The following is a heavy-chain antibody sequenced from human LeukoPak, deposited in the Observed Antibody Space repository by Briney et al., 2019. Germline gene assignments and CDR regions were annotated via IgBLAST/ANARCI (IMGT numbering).Heavy chain of an antibody. D-gene: IGHD6-6*01. V-gene: IGHV4-4*07. Sequence: SETLSLTCTVFGGSISSYYWSWIRQPAGKGLEWIGRVYSSGSTKYNPSLKSRVTMSLDTSKNQFSLKLSSVTAADTAVYYCARDASSSSSRIDYWGQGTLVTVSS. CDR3: ARDASSSSSRIDY. CDR2: VYSSGST. J-gene: IGHJ4*02. CDR1: GGSISSYY.